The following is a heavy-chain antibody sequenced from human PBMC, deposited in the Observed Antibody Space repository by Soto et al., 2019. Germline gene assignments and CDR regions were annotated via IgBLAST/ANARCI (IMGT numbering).Heavy chain of an antibody. CDR1: GFSFSSYA. Sequence: GGSLRLSCVASGFSFSSYAMSWVRQAPGKGLEWVSVISGSDGSTYYADSVKGRFTISRDNSKNTLYLQMNSLRAEDTAVYYCARDRERDAWYEDYWGQGTLVTVSS. V-gene: IGHV3-23*01. CDR2: ISGSDGST. CDR3: ARDRERDAWYEDY. J-gene: IGHJ4*02. D-gene: IGHD6-13*01.